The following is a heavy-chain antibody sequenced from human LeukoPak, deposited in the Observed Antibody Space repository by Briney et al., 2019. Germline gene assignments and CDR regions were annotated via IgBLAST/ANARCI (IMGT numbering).Heavy chain of an antibody. D-gene: IGHD4-17*01. J-gene: IGHJ4*02. V-gene: IGHV1-18*01. CDR2: ISAYTGKT. CDR1: GYRFYNYG. CDR3: ARDLYGDSGLNFDY. Sequence: ASVKVSCQGSGYRFYNYGISWVRQVPGQGLEWVAWISAYTGKTDSARKVQGRVTLTTDTSTSTAYMELRSLTSDDTAMYYCARDLYGDSGLNFDYWGQGTLVTVSS.